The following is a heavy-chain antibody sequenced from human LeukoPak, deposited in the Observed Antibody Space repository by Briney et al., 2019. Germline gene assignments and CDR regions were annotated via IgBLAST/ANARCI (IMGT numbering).Heavy chain of an antibody. CDR2: ISSSGST. J-gene: IGHJ4*02. CDR1: GGSISSYY. Sequence: SETLSLTCGVSGGSISSYYWSWIRQPPGKGLEWIGYISSSGSTNYNPSLKSRVTISVDTSKNQFSLKLTSVTAADTAVYYCARHGRRMVRGNYYFDYWGQGTLVTVSS. V-gene: IGHV4-59*08. D-gene: IGHD3-10*01. CDR3: ARHGRRMVRGNYYFDY.